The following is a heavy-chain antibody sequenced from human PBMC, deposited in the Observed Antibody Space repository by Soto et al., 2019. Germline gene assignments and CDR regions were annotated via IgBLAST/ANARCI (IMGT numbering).Heavy chain of an antibody. CDR2: IYYSGST. Sequence: SATLSLTCTVSGGSISSYYWSWIRQPPGKGLEWIGYIYYSGSTNYNPSLKSRVTISVDTSKNQFSLKLSSVTAADTAVYYCARADIVVVPAATLYYFDYWGQGTLVTVSS. D-gene: IGHD2-2*01. CDR3: ARADIVVVPAATLYYFDY. CDR1: GGSISSYY. V-gene: IGHV4-59*01. J-gene: IGHJ4*02.